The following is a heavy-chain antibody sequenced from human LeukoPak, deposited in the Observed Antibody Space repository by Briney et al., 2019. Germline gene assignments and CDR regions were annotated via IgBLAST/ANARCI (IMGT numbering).Heavy chain of an antibody. Sequence: ASVKVSCKASGGTFSSYAISWVRQAPGQGLEWMGRMNPNSGNTGYAQKFQGRVTMTRNTSISTAYMELSSLRSEDTAVYYCARGASGALGDYWGQGTLVTVSS. CDR3: ARGASGALGDY. CDR2: MNPNSGNT. CDR1: GGTFSSYA. J-gene: IGHJ4*02. D-gene: IGHD4/OR15-4a*01. V-gene: IGHV1-8*02.